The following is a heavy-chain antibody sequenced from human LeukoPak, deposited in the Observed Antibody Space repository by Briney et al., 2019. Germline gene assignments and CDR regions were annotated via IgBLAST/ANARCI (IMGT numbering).Heavy chain of an antibody. V-gene: IGHV3-48*04. CDR1: GFTFSSYS. CDR2: ISSSSSTI. Sequence: QPGGSLRLSCAASGFTFSSYSMNWVRQAPGKGLEWVSYISSSSSTIYYADSVKGRFAISRDSAKNSLYLQMNSLRAEDTAVYYCARDSGFPMGAAADWFDPWGQGTLVTVSS. D-gene: IGHD6-13*01. CDR3: ARDSGFPMGAAADWFDP. J-gene: IGHJ5*02.